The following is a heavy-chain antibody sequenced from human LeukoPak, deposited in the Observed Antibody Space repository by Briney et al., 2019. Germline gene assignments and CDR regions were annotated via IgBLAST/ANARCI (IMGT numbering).Heavy chain of an antibody. CDR1: GGSVSSGSYY. V-gene: IGHV4-61*01. CDR3: ARGALGWLQLEYYFDY. J-gene: IGHJ4*02. CDR2: IYYSGST. D-gene: IGHD5-24*01. Sequence: PSETLSLTCTVSGGSVSSGSYYWSWIRQPPGKGLEWIGYIYYSGSTNYNPSPKSRVTISVDTSKNQFSLKLSSVTAADTAVYYCARGALGWLQLEYYFDYWGQGTLVTVSS.